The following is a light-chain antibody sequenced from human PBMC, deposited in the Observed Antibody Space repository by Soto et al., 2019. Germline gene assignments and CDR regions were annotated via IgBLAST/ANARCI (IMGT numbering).Light chain of an antibody. CDR2: GVS. J-gene: IGLJ1*01. CDR1: SSDVGGYNY. Sequence: QSALTQPRSVSGSPGQSVTISCTGTSSDVGGYNYVSWYQQHPGKAPKLMIYGVSKRPSGVPDRFSGSNSGNTASLTISGLQAEGEADYYCCSYAGSYTFGVFGTGTKVTVL. CDR3: CSYAGSYTFGV. V-gene: IGLV2-11*01.